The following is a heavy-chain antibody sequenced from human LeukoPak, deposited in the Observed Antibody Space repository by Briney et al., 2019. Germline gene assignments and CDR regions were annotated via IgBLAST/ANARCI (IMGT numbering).Heavy chain of an antibody. CDR3: AKDLTRELDY. CDR1: GFTFSSYG. D-gene: IGHD1-1*01. V-gene: IGHV3-30*02. J-gene: IGHJ4*02. CDR2: IRYDGSNK. Sequence: GGSLRLSCAASGFTFSSYGMHWVRQAPGKGLEWVAFIRYDGSNKYYADSVKGRFTISRDNSKNKLYLQMNSLRAEDTAVYYCAKDLTRELDYWGQGTLVTVSS.